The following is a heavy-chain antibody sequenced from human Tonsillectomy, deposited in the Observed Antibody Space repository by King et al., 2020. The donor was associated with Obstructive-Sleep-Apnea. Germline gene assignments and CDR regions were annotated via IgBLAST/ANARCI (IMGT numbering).Heavy chain of an antibody. CDR2: ISGCDGST. Sequence: VQLVESGGGLVQSGGSLRLSCAASGFTFSSNAMSWVRQAPGKGLEWVSAISGCDGSTYYADSVKGRFTISRDNSKNTLYLQMNSLRAEDTAVYYCAKREICFGSSPFDYWGQGTLVTVSS. D-gene: IGHD3-16*01. V-gene: IGHV3-23*04. CDR3: AKREICFGSSPFDY. J-gene: IGHJ4*02. CDR1: GFTFSSNA.